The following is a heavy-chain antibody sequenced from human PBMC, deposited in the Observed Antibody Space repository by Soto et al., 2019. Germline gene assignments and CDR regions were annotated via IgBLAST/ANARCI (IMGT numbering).Heavy chain of an antibody. CDR2: ISSNSAYI. Sequence: PGGSLRLSCAACGFTFRSFTMSWVRQAPGKGLEWVSTISSNSAYIYYTDALRGRFTISRDNAKNSLHLQMNSLRAEDTAVYYCTRDASRDSSARGWFDPWGPGTLVTVS. J-gene: IGHJ5*02. CDR1: GFTFRSFT. V-gene: IGHV3-21*01. CDR3: TRDASRDSSARGWFDP. D-gene: IGHD6-13*01.